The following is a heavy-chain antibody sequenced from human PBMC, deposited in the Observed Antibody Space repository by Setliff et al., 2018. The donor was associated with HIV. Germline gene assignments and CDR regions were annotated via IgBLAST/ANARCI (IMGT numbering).Heavy chain of an antibody. V-gene: IGHV1-18*01. J-gene: IGHJ6*03. CDR2: FNTYNGNT. CDR3: ASGSLTRYYYYMDV. CDR1: GYTFNSYG. Sequence: ASVKVSCKTSGYTFNSYGISWVRQAPGQGLEWMGWFNTYNGNTNYAQKLQGRVTITADESTSTAYRELRSLRSDDTAVYYCASGSLTRYYYYMDVWGKGTTVTAP. D-gene: IGHD1-26*01.